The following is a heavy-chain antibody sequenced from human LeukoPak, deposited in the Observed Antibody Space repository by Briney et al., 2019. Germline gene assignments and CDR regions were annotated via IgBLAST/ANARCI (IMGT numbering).Heavy chain of an antibody. D-gene: IGHD2-2*01. J-gene: IGHJ1*01. CDR2: INPNSGGT. V-gene: IGHV1-2*02. CDR1: GYTFTGYY. Sequence: ASVKVSCKASGYTFTGYYMHWVRQAPGQGLEWMGWINPNSGGTNYAQKFQGRVTMTRDTSISTAYMELSRLRSDDTAVYYCARDRLSDQLLYFQHWGQGTLVTVSS. CDR3: ARDRLSDQLLYFQH.